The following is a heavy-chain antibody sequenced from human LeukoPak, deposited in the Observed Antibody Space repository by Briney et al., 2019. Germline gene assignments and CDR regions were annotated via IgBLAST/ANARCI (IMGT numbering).Heavy chain of an antibody. CDR1: GDSISSNSAA. CDR3: ARDLCTSSSCPNNWIDP. D-gene: IGHD2-2*01. V-gene: IGHV6-1*01. CDR2: TYYRSKWYN. Sequence: SQTLSLTCAISGDSISSNSAAWNWIRQSPSRGLEWLGRTYYRSKWYNNYAISVKSRITINPDTSKNQFSLQLNSVTPEDMAVYYCARDLCTSSSCPNNWIDPWGQGTLVTVSS. J-gene: IGHJ5*02.